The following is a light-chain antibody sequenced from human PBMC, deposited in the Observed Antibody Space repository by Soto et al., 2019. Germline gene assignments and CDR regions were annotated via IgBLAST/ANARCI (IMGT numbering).Light chain of an antibody. J-gene: IGLJ3*02. Sequence: QAVVTQEPSLTVSPGGTVTVTFGSSTGAGTSDHWPYWFQQKPGQAPRTLIYAIHSKHSWTPARFSGSLLGGKAALSLSGAQPEDEAEYYCLLSYSGDWVFSGGTKLTVL. CDR3: LLSYSGDWV. CDR1: TGAGTSDHW. CDR2: AIH. V-gene: IGLV7-46*01.